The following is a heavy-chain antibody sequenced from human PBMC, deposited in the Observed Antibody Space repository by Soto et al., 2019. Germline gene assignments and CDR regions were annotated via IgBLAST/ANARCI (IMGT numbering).Heavy chain of an antibody. J-gene: IGHJ4*02. CDR3: AKERSFYRGYDY. V-gene: IGHV3-30*18. D-gene: IGHD3-10*01. Sequence: PGGSLRLSCAASEFTFSSLGMHWVRQAPGKGLEWVAVASPDGAVNFYADAVKGRFTISRDNSKNTLFLQMDSLRVEDSALYYYAKERSFYRGYDYGGPETLVTASS. CDR2: ASPDGAVN. CDR1: EFTFSSLG.